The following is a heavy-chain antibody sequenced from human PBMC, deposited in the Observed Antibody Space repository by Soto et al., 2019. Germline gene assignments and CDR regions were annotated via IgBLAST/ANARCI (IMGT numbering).Heavy chain of an antibody. CDR1: GYTFTGYY. CDR2: INPNSGGT. Sequence: ASVKVSCKASGYTFTGYYMHWVRQAPGQGLEWMGWINPNSGGTNYAQKFQGWVTMTRDTSISTAYMELSRLRSDDTAVYYCARPGQRGRDAFDIWGQGTMVTVSS. J-gene: IGHJ3*02. D-gene: IGHD1-26*01. V-gene: IGHV1-2*04. CDR3: ARPGQRGRDAFDI.